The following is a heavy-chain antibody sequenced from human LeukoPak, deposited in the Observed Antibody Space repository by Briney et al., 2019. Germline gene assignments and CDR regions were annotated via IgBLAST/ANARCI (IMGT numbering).Heavy chain of an antibody. Sequence: ASVKVSRKASGGTFSSYAISWVRQAPGQGLEWMGGIIPIFGTANYAQKFQGRVTITADESTSTAYMELSSLRSEDTAVYYCASPGGYSYGPTTFDYWGQGTLVTVSS. CDR1: GGTFSSYA. J-gene: IGHJ4*02. CDR2: IIPIFGTA. CDR3: ASPGGYSYGPTTFDY. D-gene: IGHD5-18*01. V-gene: IGHV1-69*01.